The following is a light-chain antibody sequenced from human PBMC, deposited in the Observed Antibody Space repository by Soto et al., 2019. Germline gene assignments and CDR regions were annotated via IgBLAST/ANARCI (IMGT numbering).Light chain of an antibody. CDR2: LTS. V-gene: IGKV3D-11*01. CDR3: QQRHMWPIT. Sequence: EIVLTQSPATLSAFPGDRVTLSCRASQALNTRLAWYQHKPGQAPRLLIYLTSNRAAGVPARFSAWGSETDFTLTISDVEPEDSAVYYCQQRHMWPITFGQGTRLEIK. J-gene: IGKJ5*01. CDR1: QALNTR.